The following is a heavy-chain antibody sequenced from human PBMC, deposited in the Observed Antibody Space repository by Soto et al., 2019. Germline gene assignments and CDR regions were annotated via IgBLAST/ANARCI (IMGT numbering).Heavy chain of an antibody. D-gene: IGHD3-22*01. CDR3: ARQIYDSDSGPNFQYYFDS. V-gene: IGHV5-10-1*01. CDR2: IDPSDSQT. Sequence: PGESLKISWKGSGYSFAGYQITWVHQMPGKGLEWMGRIDPSDSQTYYTPSFRGHVTISAVKSITTVFLQWSSLRASATATYYCARQIYDSDSGPNFQYYFDSWGQGTLVTVS. J-gene: IGHJ4*02. CDR1: GYSFAGYQ.